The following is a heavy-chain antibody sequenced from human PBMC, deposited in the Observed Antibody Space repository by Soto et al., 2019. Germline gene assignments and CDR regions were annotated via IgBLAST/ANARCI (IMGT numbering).Heavy chain of an antibody. J-gene: IGHJ4*02. D-gene: IGHD3-10*01. V-gene: IGHV4-31*03. CDR3: ARHYASGTYPLEY. CDR1: GGSISSGGYY. Sequence: SETLSLTCTVSGGSISSGGYYWSWIRQHPGKGLEWIGYIYYSGSTYYNPSLKSRVTISVDTSKNQFSLKLSSVTAADTAVYYCARHYASGTYPLEYWGQGTLVTVS. CDR2: IYYSGST.